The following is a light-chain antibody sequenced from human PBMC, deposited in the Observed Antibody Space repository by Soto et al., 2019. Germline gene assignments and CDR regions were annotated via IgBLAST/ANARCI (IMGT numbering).Light chain of an antibody. CDR3: QQCRKWPTT. V-gene: IGKV3D-15*01. Sequence: EVVMTQSPATPSVSPGEGVTLSCRASQSIGSNLAWYQQKPGQAPRLLIYGASGRATGIPDRFSGSGSGTDFTLTISSLEPEDFAVYYCQQCRKWPTTFGQGPKVDIK. CDR2: GAS. J-gene: IGKJ1*01. CDR1: QSIGSN.